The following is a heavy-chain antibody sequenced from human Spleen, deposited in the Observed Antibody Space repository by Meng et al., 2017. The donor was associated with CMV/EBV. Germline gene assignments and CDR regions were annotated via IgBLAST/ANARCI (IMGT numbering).Heavy chain of an antibody. Sequence: WGRQATGQGLEWMGWINGNSGGTKYEQKFQGRVTMTRDTSIRKAYIELSSLRSDDTAVYFCARASGQCTSDYCYRSNDDVLNIWGQGTMVTVSS. J-gene: IGHJ3*02. CDR3: ARASGQCTSDYCYRSNDDVLNI. V-gene: IGHV1-2*02. D-gene: IGHD2/OR15-2a*01. CDR2: INGNSGGT.